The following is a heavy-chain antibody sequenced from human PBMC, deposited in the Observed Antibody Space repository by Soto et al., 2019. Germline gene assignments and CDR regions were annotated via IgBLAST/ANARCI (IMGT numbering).Heavy chain of an antibody. Sequence: HPGGSLRLSCAASGFTFSSYAMHWVRQAPGKGLEWVAVISYDGSNKYYADSVKGRFTISRGNSKNTLYLQMNSLRAEDTAVYYCARATHYDILTPPRNPWGQGTLVTVS. D-gene: IGHD3-9*01. CDR3: ARATHYDILTPPRNP. V-gene: IGHV3-30-3*01. CDR1: GFTFSSYA. J-gene: IGHJ5*02. CDR2: ISYDGSNK.